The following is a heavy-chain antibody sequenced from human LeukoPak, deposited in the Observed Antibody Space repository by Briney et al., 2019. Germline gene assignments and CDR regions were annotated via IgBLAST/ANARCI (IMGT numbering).Heavy chain of an antibody. Sequence: PSETLSLTCTVSGGSISSYYWSWIRQPPGKGLEWIGYIYTSGSTNYNPSLKSRVTISVDTSKNQFSLKLSSVTAADTAVYYCARDSPNSSSYNWFDPWGQGTLVTVSS. D-gene: IGHD6-6*01. CDR1: GGSISSYY. V-gene: IGHV4-59*01. CDR3: ARDSPNSSSYNWFDP. CDR2: IYTSGST. J-gene: IGHJ5*02.